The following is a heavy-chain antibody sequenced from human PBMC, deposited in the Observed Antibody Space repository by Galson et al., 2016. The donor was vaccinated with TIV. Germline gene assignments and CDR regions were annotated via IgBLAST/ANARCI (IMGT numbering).Heavy chain of an antibody. CDR2: ISGGGGNI. D-gene: IGHD6-19*01. CDR3: VKAPSSGFTYYSAMDA. Sequence: SLRLSCAASGFSFSNYNMNWVRQAPGKGLEWVTAISGGGGNIYYADSVKGRFTISRDNSRDTLYMQMNSLRDDDTAVYYCVKAPSSGFTYYSAMDAWGQGATVTV. V-gene: IGHV3-23*01. J-gene: IGHJ6*02. CDR1: GFSFSNYN.